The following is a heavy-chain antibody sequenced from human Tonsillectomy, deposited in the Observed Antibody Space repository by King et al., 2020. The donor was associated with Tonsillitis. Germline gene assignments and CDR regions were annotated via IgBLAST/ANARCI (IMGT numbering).Heavy chain of an antibody. V-gene: IGHV4-4*07. CDR1: GGSISNYF. CDR3: ARALREVLLDDYGDMGWYFDL. D-gene: IGHD4-17*01. J-gene: IGHJ2*01. CDR2: IYTSGIT. Sequence: VQLQESGPGLVKPSETLSLTCTVSGGSISNYFWNWIRLPAGKGLEWIGRIYTSGITNYNPSLKSRVTMSVDTSKNQFSLKLSSVTAADTAVYYCARALREVLLDDYGDMGWYFDLWGRGTLVTVSS.